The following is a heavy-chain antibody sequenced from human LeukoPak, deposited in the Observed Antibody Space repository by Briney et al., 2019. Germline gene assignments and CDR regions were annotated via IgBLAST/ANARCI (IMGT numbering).Heavy chain of an antibody. CDR1: GGTFSSYA. J-gene: IGHJ6*03. CDR2: IIPIFGTA. Sequence: RVASVKVSCKASGGTFSSYAISWVRQAPGQGLEWMGGIIPIFGTANYAQKFQGRVTITADESTSTAYMELSSLRSEDTAVYYCARTYYYYYYMDVWGKGTTVTISS. CDR3: ARTYYYYYYMDV. V-gene: IGHV1-69*13.